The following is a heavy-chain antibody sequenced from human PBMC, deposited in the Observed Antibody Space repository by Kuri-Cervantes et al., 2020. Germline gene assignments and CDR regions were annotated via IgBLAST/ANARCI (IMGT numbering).Heavy chain of an antibody. CDR3: ARDRRSELISGVHQWYFDL. CDR2: ISNSGNTI. J-gene: IGHJ2*01. Sequence: GGSLRLSCTVSGFTFSTYKFNWVRQAPGKGLEWISYISNSGNTIYYADSVKGRFTISRENAKNSLYLQMNSLRAGDTAVYYCARDRRSELISGVHQWYFDLWGRGTLVTVSS. V-gene: IGHV3-48*01. D-gene: IGHD1-14*01. CDR1: GFTFSTYK.